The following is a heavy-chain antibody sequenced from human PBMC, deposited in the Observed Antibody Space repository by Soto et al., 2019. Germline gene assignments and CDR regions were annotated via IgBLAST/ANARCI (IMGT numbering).Heavy chain of an antibody. V-gene: IGHV3-23*01. Sequence: GGSLRLSCAASGFTFSSYAMSWVRQAPGKGLEWVSAISGSGGSTYYADSVKGRFTISRDNSKNTLYLQMNSLRAEDTAVYYCAKLAYCGGDCLSAEYFQHWGQGTLDTVSS. CDR1: GFTFSSYA. J-gene: IGHJ1*01. CDR2: ISGSGGST. CDR3: AKLAYCGGDCLSAEYFQH. D-gene: IGHD2-21*02.